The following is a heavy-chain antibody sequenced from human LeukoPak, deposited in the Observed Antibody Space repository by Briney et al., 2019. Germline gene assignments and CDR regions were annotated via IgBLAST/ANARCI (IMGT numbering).Heavy chain of an antibody. CDR3: ARPGDRVNYLDY. V-gene: IGHV5-51*01. Sequence: NRGESLTISCKASGYSFTSYWIAWVRQMPGKGLEWMGITYPADSSTRYSPSFQGQVTISADKSISTAYLQWTSLKASDTAMYYCARPGDRVNYLDYWGQGTLVTVSS. CDR2: TYPADSST. D-gene: IGHD5-12*01. CDR1: GYSFTSYW. J-gene: IGHJ4*02.